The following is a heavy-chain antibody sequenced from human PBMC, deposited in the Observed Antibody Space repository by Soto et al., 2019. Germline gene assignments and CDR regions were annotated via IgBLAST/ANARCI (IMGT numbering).Heavy chain of an antibody. D-gene: IGHD3-9*01. CDR1: GFTFSSYW. CDR3: ARDPVLRYFDWSFQPYFDY. Sequence: PGGSLRLSCAASGFTFSSYWMHWVRQAPGKGLVWVSRINSDGSSTSYADSVKGRFTISRDNAKNTLYLQMNSLRAEDTAVYYCARDPVLRYFDWSFQPYFDYWGQGTLVTVSS. J-gene: IGHJ4*02. CDR2: INSDGSST. V-gene: IGHV3-74*01.